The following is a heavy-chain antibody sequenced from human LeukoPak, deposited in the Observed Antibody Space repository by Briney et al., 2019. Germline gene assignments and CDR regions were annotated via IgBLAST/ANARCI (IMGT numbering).Heavy chain of an antibody. CDR1: GGTFSSYA. Sequence: SVKVSCKASGGTFSSYAISWVRQAPGQGREWMGRIFPIFGTANYAQKFQRRVTITADEPTSTAYMELRRLRSADTAVYYCARGDSSGWYPNYYYYYYMDVWGKGTTVTVSS. CDR2: IFPIFGTA. J-gene: IGHJ6*03. V-gene: IGHV1-69*15. CDR3: ARGDSSGWYPNYYYYYYMDV. D-gene: IGHD6-19*01.